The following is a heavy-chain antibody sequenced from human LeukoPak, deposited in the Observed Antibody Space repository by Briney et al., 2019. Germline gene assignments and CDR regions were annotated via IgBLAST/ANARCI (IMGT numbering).Heavy chain of an antibody. V-gene: IGHV3-48*04. CDR3: ARVFGYDFWSGYYTFDY. CDR1: GSTFSTYN. D-gene: IGHD3-3*01. Sequence: GGSLRLSCAASGSTFSTYNMNWVRQAPGKGLEWVSFISSSSSTIYYADSVKGRFTISRDNAKNSLYLQMNSLRAEDTAVYYCARVFGYDFWSGYYTFDYWGQGTLVTVSS. J-gene: IGHJ4*02. CDR2: ISSSSSTI.